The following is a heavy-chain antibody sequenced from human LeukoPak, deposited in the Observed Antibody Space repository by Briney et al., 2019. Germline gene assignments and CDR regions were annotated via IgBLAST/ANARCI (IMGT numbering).Heavy chain of an antibody. Sequence: SSYEMYYADSVKGRFTISRDNAKNSLYLQMNSLRAEDTAVYYCARQDTATVFDYWGQGTLVTVSS. V-gene: IGHV3-69-1*02. CDR2: SSYEM. CDR3: ARQDTATVFDY. D-gene: IGHD5-18*01. J-gene: IGHJ4*02.